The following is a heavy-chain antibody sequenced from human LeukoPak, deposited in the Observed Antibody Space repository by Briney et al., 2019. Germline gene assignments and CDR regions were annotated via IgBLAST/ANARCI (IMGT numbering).Heavy chain of an antibody. D-gene: IGHD3-22*01. CDR2: INPSGGST. CDR1: GYTFTSYY. J-gene: IGHJ3*02. CDR3: ARAGYYDSSGYYSAFDI. V-gene: IGHV1-46*01. Sequence: GASVKVSCEGSGYTFTSYYMHWVRQAPGQGLEWMGIINPSGGSTSYAQKFQGRVTMTRDTSTSTVYMELSSLRSEDTAVYYCARAGYYDSSGYYSAFDIWGQGTMVTVSS.